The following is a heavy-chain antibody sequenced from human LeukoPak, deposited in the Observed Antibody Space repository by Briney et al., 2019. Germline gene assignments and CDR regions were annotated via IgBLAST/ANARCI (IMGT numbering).Heavy chain of an antibody. J-gene: IGHJ4*02. CDR2: ISYSGST. V-gene: IGHV4-59*01. CDR1: GGSISGYY. CDR3: ARVSPYSSAWYYFDY. D-gene: IGHD6-19*01. Sequence: SETLSLTCTVSGGSISGYYWSWIRQPPGKGLEWVGYISYSGSTNYNPSLKSRVTISVDTSKKQFSLKLTSVTAADTAVYYCARVSPYSSAWYYFDYWGQGTLVTVSS.